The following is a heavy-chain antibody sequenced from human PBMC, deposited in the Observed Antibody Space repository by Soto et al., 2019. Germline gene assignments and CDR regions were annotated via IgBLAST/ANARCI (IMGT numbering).Heavy chain of an antibody. CDR3: ASITRGHLAS. V-gene: IGHV4-39*01. CDR2: VDYSGTA. J-gene: IGHJ1*01. Sequence: SQTLSLSCTVSSGSLSVANVFWGGVRQPPRKGLEWIGNVDYSGTAYFSPSLATRVTFHVDTSKNQFSLTPYSVTAADTAVYYGASITRGHLASRGQRMPVTVSS. CDR1: SGSLSVANVF.